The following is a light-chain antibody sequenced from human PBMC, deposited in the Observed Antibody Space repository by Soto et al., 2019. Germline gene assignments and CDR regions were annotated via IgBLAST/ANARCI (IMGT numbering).Light chain of an antibody. Sequence: EIVLTQSPGTLSLYPGERATLSCRASQSVSSSYLAWYQQKPGQAPRLLIYGASSRATGIPDRFSGSGSGTDFTLTISRLEPEDFAVYYCQQYGSSPRITFGQGTRLE. CDR2: GAS. J-gene: IGKJ5*01. V-gene: IGKV3-20*01. CDR3: QQYGSSPRIT. CDR1: QSVSSSY.